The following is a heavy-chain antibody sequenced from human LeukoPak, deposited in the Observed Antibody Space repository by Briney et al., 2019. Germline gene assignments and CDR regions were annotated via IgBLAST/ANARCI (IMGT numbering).Heavy chain of an antibody. CDR3: ATAGADPGIAAAGADAAFDI. J-gene: IGHJ3*02. V-gene: IGHV4-4*02. CDR2: IYHSGST. CDR1: GGSISSSNW. D-gene: IGHD6-13*01. Sequence: SETLSLTCAVSGGSISSSNWWSWVRQPPGKGLEWIGEIYHSGSTNYNPSLKSRVTISVDKSKNQFSLKLSSVTAADTAVYYCATAGADPGIAAAGADAAFDIWGQGTMVTVSS.